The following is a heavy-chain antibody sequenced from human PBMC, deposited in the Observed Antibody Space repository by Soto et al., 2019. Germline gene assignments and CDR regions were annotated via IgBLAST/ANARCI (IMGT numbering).Heavy chain of an antibody. Sequence: PVGSLRLSCAASGFTFSSYGMHWVRQAPGKGLEWVAVISYDGSNKYYADSVKGRFTISRDNSKNTLYLQMNSLRAEDTAVYYCAKERSSGWYPSPPSLDYWGQGTLVTVSS. D-gene: IGHD6-19*01. J-gene: IGHJ4*02. CDR2: ISYDGSNK. V-gene: IGHV3-30*18. CDR3: AKERSSGWYPSPPSLDY. CDR1: GFTFSSYG.